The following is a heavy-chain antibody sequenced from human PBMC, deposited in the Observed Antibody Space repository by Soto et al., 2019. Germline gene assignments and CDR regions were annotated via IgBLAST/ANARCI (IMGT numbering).Heavy chain of an antibody. CDR3: ARERYDSSGFYYSHFDY. Sequence: QVQLQESGPGLVKPSGTLSLTCAVSGGSISNNWWSWVRQPPGKGLEWIGKVYHSGSTNYNPSLKRRVTISLDKSKNQFSLNLSSVTAADTAVYYCARERYDSSGFYYSHFDYWGQGTLVTVSS. D-gene: IGHD3-22*01. J-gene: IGHJ4*02. V-gene: IGHV4-4*02. CDR1: GGSISNNW. CDR2: VYHSGST.